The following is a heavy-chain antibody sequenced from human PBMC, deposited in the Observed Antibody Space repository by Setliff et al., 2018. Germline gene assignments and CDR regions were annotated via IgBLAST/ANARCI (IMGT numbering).Heavy chain of an antibody. Sequence: ASVKVSCKASGYTFTNYGITWVRQAPGQGLEWMGWISGHTGNTYYAEKLQGRVTLTTDTSTSTAYMELRSLGSDDTAVYYCSRLVRYCTRTSCQRLSGGEFWGQGTLVTVSS. CDR1: GYTFTNYG. J-gene: IGHJ4*02. CDR2: ISGHTGNT. CDR3: SRLVRYCTRTSCQRLSGGEF. D-gene: IGHD2-8*01. V-gene: IGHV1-18*01.